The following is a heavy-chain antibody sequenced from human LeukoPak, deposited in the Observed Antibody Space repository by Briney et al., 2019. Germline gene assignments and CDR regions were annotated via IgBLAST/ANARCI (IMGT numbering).Heavy chain of an antibody. CDR2: ISAYNDNT. V-gene: IGHV1-18*01. D-gene: IGHD3-22*01. CDR1: GYTFTSYG. Sequence: ASVKVSCKASGYTFTSYGITWVRQAPGQGLEWMGWISAYNDNTNYAQKLQGRVTMTTDTSTSTAYMELTSLRSDDTAVYYCARAYSSGYYYSPDYFDYWGQGTLVTVSS. J-gene: IGHJ4*02. CDR3: ARAYSSGYYYSPDYFDY.